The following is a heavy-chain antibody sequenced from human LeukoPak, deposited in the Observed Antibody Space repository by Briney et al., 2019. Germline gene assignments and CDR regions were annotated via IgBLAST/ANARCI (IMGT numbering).Heavy chain of an antibody. J-gene: IGHJ4*02. Sequence: PSETLSLTCADRGGSFSGYYWSWIRQPPGKGLEWIGEINHSGSTNYNPSLKSRVTISVDTSKNQFSLKLSSVTAADTAVYYCARVGALRGHSYGTFDYWGQGTLVTVSS. CDR2: INHSGST. D-gene: IGHD5-18*01. CDR3: ARVGALRGHSYGTFDY. CDR1: GGSFSGYY. V-gene: IGHV4-34*01.